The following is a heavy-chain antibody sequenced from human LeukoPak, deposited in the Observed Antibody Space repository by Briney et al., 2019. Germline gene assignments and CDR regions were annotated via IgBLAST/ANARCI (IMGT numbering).Heavy chain of an antibody. CDR1: RYSISSGYY. CDR3: ASGYNYGYPFDS. D-gene: IGHD5-18*01. J-gene: IGHJ4*02. CDR2: IYHSGST. Sequence: SEILSLTCAVSRYSISSGYYWGWIRQPPGKGLEWIGSIYHSGSTYYNPSLKSRVTISVDTSKNQFSLKMSSVTAADTAVYYCASGYNYGYPFDSWGQGTLVTVSS. V-gene: IGHV4-38-2*01.